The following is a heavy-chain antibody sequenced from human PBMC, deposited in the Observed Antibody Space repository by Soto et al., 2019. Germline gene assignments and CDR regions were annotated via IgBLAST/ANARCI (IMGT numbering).Heavy chain of an antibody. CDR3: ARSQGSSTSLEIYYYYYYGMDV. CDR1: GGTFGSYA. Sequence: QVQLVQSGAEVKKPGSSVKVSCKASGGTFGSYAISWVRQAPGQGREWMGGIIPIPGTANYAQKFQGRVTIAADKSTSTAYMELSSLRSEDTAVYYCARSQGSSTSLEIYYYYYYGMDVWGQGTTVTVSS. J-gene: IGHJ6*02. D-gene: IGHD2-2*01. V-gene: IGHV1-69*06. CDR2: IIPIPGTA.